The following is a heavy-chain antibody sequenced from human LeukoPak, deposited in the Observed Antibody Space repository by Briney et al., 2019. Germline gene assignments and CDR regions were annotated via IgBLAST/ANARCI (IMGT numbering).Heavy chain of an antibody. CDR2: ISYDGSNK. J-gene: IGHJ4*02. CDR3: AKDMMATISLSFDY. Sequence: PGGSLRLSCAASGFTFSSYAMHWVRQAPGKGLEWVAVISYDGSNKYYADSVKGRFTISRDNSKNTLYLQMNSLRAEDTAVYYCAKDMMATISLSFDYWGQGTLVTVSS. V-gene: IGHV3-30*04. CDR1: GFTFSSYA. D-gene: IGHD5-24*01.